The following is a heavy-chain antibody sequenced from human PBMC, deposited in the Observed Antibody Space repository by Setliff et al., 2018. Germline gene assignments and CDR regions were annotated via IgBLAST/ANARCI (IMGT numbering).Heavy chain of an antibody. Sequence: PSETLSLTCTVSGGSISSYYWSWIRQPPGKGLEWIGYIYNSGSTNYNPSLKSRVTISVDTSKNQLSLKLDSLTAADTAVYFCARLPRTVTHFDYWGQGALVTVSS. CDR3: ARLPRTVTHFDY. CDR2: IYNSGST. CDR1: GGSISSYY. J-gene: IGHJ4*02. D-gene: IGHD4-17*01. V-gene: IGHV4-59*01.